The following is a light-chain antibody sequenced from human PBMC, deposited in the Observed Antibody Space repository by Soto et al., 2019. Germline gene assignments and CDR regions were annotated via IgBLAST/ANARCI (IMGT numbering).Light chain of an antibody. V-gene: IGLV2-11*01. CDR1: SRDVGGYHF. Sequence: QAVVTQPRSVSGSPGQSVSISCTGTSRDVGGYHFVSWYQHHPGRAPKLIIYHVSERPSGVPDRFSGSKSGDTASLTISGLQSEDEADYYCSSYAGDSIYVLFGGGTKLTVL. J-gene: IGLJ3*02. CDR3: SSYAGDSIYVL. CDR2: HVS.